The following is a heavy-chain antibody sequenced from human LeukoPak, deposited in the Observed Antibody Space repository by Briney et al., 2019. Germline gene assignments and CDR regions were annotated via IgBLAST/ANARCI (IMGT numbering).Heavy chain of an antibody. Sequence: GASVKVSCKASGYTFTSSFMHWVRQAPGQGLEWMGIINPSGGSPTYAQKFQGRVTMTRDTSTSTVYMELSSLRSEDTAMYYCARDSSSSSPADPWGQGTLVTVSS. V-gene: IGHV1-46*01. CDR1: GYTFTSSF. CDR2: INPSGGSP. CDR3: ARDSSSSSPADP. J-gene: IGHJ5*02. D-gene: IGHD2-2*01.